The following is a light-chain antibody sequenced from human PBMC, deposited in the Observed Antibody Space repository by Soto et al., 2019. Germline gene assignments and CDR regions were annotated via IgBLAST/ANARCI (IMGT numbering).Light chain of an antibody. J-gene: IGKJ4*01. CDR3: QQSQNYPVT. Sequence: DVQMTQSPSSLSASVGDRVTITCRASQDINNSLTWFQQKPGQAPKSLIYAASSLQSGVPSNFSGSGSGTDFAPTISSLQAGDFATHSCQQSQNYPVTFGGGTKVEIK. CDR2: AAS. V-gene: IGKV1-16*02. CDR1: QDINNS.